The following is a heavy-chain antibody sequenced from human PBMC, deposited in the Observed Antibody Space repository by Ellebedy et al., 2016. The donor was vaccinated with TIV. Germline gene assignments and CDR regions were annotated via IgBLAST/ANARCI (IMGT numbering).Heavy chain of an antibody. CDR2: ISYDGGDE. D-gene: IGHD3-10*01. Sequence: GGSLRLSCAASGFTFSSYGFHWVRQAPGKGLEWVAFISYDGGDEYYADSVKGRFTISRDKSKNTLFLQMNSLTAEDTSTYYCARVYNSYSFDYWGQGTLVTVSS. V-gene: IGHV3-30-3*01. J-gene: IGHJ4*02. CDR3: ARVYNSYSFDY. CDR1: GFTFSSYG.